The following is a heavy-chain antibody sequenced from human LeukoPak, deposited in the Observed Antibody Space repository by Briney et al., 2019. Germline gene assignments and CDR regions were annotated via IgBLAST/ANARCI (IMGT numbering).Heavy chain of an antibody. J-gene: IGHJ4*02. D-gene: IGHD3-3*02. CDR2: IYTSGST. CDR1: GGSISGWY. V-gene: IGHV4-4*07. Sequence: NPSETLSLTCAVSGGSISGWYWSWIRQPPGKGLEWIGRIYTSGSTNYNPSLKSRVTMSVDTSKNQFSLKLSSVTAADTAVYYCARAVISIFDNWGQGTLVTVSS. CDR3: ARAVISIFDN.